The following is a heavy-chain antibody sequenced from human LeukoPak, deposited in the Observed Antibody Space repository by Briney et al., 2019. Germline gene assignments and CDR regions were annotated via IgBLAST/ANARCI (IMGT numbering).Heavy chain of an antibody. CDR2: ISSSSSYI. D-gene: IGHD6-6*01. Sequence: GGSLRLPCAASGFTFSSYSMNWVRQAPGKGLEWVSSISSSSSYIYYADSVKGRFTISRDNAKNSLYLQMNSLRAEDTAVYYCARGSIAAPLFDYWGQGTLVTVSS. V-gene: IGHV3-21*01. CDR3: ARGSIAAPLFDY. CDR1: GFTFSSYS. J-gene: IGHJ4*02.